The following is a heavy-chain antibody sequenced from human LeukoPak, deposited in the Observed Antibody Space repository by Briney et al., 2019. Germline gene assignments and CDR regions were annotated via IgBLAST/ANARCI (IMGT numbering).Heavy chain of an antibody. D-gene: IGHD4-23*01. CDR2: IIPIFGTA. CDR1: GGTFSSYA. V-gene: IGHV1-69*13. Sequence: SVKVSCKASGGTFSSYAISWVRQAPGQGLEWMGGIIPIFGTANYAQKFQGRVTITADESTSTAYMELSSLRSEDTAVYYCARALGATVVTLFAFDIWGQGTMVTVSS. J-gene: IGHJ3*02. CDR3: ARALGATVVTLFAFDI.